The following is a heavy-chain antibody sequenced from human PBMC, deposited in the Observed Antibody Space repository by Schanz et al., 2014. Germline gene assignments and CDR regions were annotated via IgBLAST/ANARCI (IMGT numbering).Heavy chain of an antibody. V-gene: IGHV1-3*04. Sequence: QVHLVQSGAEVKRPGASVKVSCKASEYSFTSYSMHWVRQAPGQRLEWMGWINTGSGDTKYSQNFQGRVTITRDTSASTVYMELRSLRSDDTAVYYCAKDPSHGDYDYYFDYWGQGTLVTVSS. J-gene: IGHJ4*02. CDR2: INTGSGDT. CDR3: AKDPSHGDYDYYFDY. CDR1: EYSFTSYS. D-gene: IGHD3-22*01.